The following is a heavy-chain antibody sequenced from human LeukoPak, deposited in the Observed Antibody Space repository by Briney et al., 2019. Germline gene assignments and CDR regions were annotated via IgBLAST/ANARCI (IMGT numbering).Heavy chain of an antibody. D-gene: IGHD5-24*01. CDR1: GGSISSSSYY. J-gene: IGHJ3*02. V-gene: IGHV4-39*07. Sequence: SETLSLTCTVSGGSISSSSYYWGWIRQPPGKGLEWIGSIYYSGSTYYNPSLKSRVTISVDTSKNQFSLKLSSVTAADTAVYYCARDFVGDGYIHDAFDIWGQGTMVTVSS. CDR3: ARDFVGDGYIHDAFDI. CDR2: IYYSGST.